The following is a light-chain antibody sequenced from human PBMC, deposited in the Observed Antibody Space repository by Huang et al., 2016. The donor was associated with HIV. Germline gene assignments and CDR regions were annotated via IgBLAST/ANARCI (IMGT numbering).Light chain of an antibody. CDR1: QGIRND. Sequence: AIQMTQSPSSLSASVGDRVTITCRASQGIRNDLGGYQQKPGKAPKLLIDRASGLQIGVPSRFSGSGSDTNFTLTINSLQPEDIATYYCLQDYNYPCTFGQGTKVEIK. V-gene: IGKV1-6*01. CDR3: LQDYNYPCT. CDR2: RAS. J-gene: IGKJ1*01.